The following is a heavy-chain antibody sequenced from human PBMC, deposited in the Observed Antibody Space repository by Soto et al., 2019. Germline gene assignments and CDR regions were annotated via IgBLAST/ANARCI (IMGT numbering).Heavy chain of an antibody. CDR2: INPSGGST. Sequence: GASVKVSCKASGYTFTSYYMHWVRQAPGQGLEWMGIINPSGGSTSYAQKFQGRVTMTRDTSTSTVYMELSSLRSEDTAVYYCARVAIGKGVREDPDYYYGMDVWGQGTTVTVSS. CDR3: ARVAIGKGVREDPDYYYGMDV. D-gene: IGHD3-10*01. CDR1: GYTFTSYY. V-gene: IGHV1-46*01. J-gene: IGHJ6*02.